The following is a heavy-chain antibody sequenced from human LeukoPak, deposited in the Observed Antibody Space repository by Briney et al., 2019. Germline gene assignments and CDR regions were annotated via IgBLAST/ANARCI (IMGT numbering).Heavy chain of an antibody. CDR2: FDPQDGET. CDR3: GTAEYYDFWSGYFYFDY. CDR1: GYTLTELS. Sequence: ASVKVSCKVSGYTLTELSMHWVRQAPGKGLEWMGGFDPQDGETIYAQKFQGRVTMTEDTSTDTAYMELSSLRSEDTAVYYCGTAEYYDFWSGYFYFDYWGQGTLVTVSS. D-gene: IGHD3-3*01. J-gene: IGHJ4*02. V-gene: IGHV1-24*01.